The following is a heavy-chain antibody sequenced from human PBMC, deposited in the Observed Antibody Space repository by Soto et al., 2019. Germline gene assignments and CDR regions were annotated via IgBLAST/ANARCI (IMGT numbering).Heavy chain of an antibody. CDR1: GFTFDYYW. CDR3: ARGDRGAFDL. D-gene: IGHD1-26*01. Sequence: AASGFTFDYYWMHWVRQAPGKGLVWVSRIHSDGTSTTYADSVKGRFTISRDNAKNTLSLRMNSLRAEDTAVYYCARGDRGAFDLWGQGTVVTVSS. CDR2: IHSDGTST. V-gene: IGHV3-74*01. J-gene: IGHJ3*01.